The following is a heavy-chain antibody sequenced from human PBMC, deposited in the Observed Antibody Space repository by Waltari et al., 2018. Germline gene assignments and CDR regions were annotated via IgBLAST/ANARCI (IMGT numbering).Heavy chain of an antibody. V-gene: IGHV3-49*03. D-gene: IGHD6-6*01. CDR2: KXYGGTP. CDR3: LRESILDX. CDR1: GFTFGDYT. Sequence: EVQLXESGXGLVQPGRSLRLSCSTSGFTFGDYTMSWYRQAPGKGREXVGFKXYGGTPEYAAXVKGRFTISRDDSKSVAXLQMNSLKXEXTAXYYCLRESILDXWGQGTLVTVSS. J-gene: IGHJ4*02.